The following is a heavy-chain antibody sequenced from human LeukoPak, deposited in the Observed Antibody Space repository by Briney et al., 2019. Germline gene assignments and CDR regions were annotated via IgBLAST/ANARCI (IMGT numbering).Heavy chain of an antibody. CDR1: GGTFSSYA. D-gene: IGHD6-19*01. CDR3: ARGVAGYPIDY. Sequence: ASVKVSCKASGGTFSSYAINWVRQATGQGLEWMGWMNPNSGNTGYAQKFQGRVTMTRNTSISTAYMELSSLRSEDTAVYYCARGVAGYPIDYWGQGTLVTVSS. J-gene: IGHJ4*02. V-gene: IGHV1-8*02. CDR2: MNPNSGNT.